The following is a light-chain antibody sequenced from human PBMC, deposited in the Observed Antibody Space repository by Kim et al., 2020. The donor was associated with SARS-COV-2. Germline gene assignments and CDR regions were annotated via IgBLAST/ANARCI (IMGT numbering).Light chain of an antibody. CDR1: TSNIGAGFN. CDR3: QSYDTSLSGFVI. J-gene: IGLJ2*01. CDR2: DDN. Sequence: RVTISCTGSTSNIGAGFNVHWYQCLPGTAPKLLISDDNNRPSGVPDRFSASKSATSASLAISGLQAEDEAVYYCQSYDTSLSGFVIFGGGTQLTVL. V-gene: IGLV1-40*01.